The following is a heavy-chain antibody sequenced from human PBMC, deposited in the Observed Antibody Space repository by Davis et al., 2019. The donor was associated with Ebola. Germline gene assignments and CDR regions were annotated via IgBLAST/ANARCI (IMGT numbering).Heavy chain of an antibody. D-gene: IGHD5-12*01. CDR2: IYPGDSDT. CDR1: GYSFTTYW. J-gene: IGHJ4*02. CDR3: ARLGYSGYEIDY. Sequence: PGGSLRLSCKGSGYSFTTYWIGWVRQMPGKGLEWMGNIYPGDSDTRYSPSFQGQVTISADKSISTAYLQWSSLKASDTAMYYCARLGYSGYEIDYWGQGTLVTVSS. V-gene: IGHV5-51*01.